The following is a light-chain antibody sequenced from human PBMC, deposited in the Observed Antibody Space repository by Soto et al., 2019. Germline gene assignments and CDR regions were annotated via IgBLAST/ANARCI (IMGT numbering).Light chain of an antibody. J-gene: IGKJ2*02. CDR2: GAS. CDR3: QQYGTSPPRT. Sequence: EIVLTQSPCTLSVSPGDRATLSCRASQSVSSSYLAWYQQKPGQAPMLLIYGASSRATGIPDLFSGSGSGTEFTLTISRREPEDVAVYYCQQYGTSPPRTFGQGTKLEIK. CDR1: QSVSSSY. V-gene: IGKV3-20*01.